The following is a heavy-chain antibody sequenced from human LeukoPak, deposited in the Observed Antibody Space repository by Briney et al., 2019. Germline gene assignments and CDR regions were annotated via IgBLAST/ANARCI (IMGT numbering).Heavy chain of an antibody. CDR2: IRQDGSEK. CDR1: GFTFSNYW. J-gene: IGHJ4*02. Sequence: GGSLRLSCAASGFTFSNYWRSGVRQAPGKGREWVANIRQDGSEKYYVDSMRGRFTISRDNAKNSLYLQMSSLRAEDTAVYYCARSTAGLDYWGQGTLVTVSS. CDR3: ARSTAGLDY. V-gene: IGHV3-7*01. D-gene: IGHD1-1*01.